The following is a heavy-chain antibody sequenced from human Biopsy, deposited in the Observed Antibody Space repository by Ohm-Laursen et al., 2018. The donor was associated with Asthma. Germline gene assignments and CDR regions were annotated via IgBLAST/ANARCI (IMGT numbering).Heavy chain of an antibody. CDR1: GFTFDDYA. Sequence: SLRLSCTASGFTFDDYAMHWVRHAPGKGLEWVSGISWNSGSIGYADSVKGRFTISRDNAKNSLYLQMNSLRAEDTALYYCAKGEWELLEANFDYWGQGTLVTVSS. CDR2: ISWNSGSI. V-gene: IGHV3-9*01. CDR3: AKGEWELLEANFDY. D-gene: IGHD1-26*01. J-gene: IGHJ4*02.